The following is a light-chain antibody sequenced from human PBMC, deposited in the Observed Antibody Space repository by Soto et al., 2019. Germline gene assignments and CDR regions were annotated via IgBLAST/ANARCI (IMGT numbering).Light chain of an antibody. CDR2: NDD. CDR1: GSNIRPNC. Sequence: QPVLTQSPPASGTPGQRITISCSGSGSNIRPNCVYWFQQFPGTAPKLLINNDDQRPSGVPGRFSGSKSGTSASLGISGLRSEDEADYYCAAWDDSLTGRVFGGGTKVTVL. V-gene: IGLV1-47*02. CDR3: AAWDDSLTGRV. J-gene: IGLJ3*02.